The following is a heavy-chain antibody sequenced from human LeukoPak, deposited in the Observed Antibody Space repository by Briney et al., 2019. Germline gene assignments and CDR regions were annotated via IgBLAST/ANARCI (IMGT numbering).Heavy chain of an antibody. CDR1: GFTFGSFA. V-gene: IGHV3-30*04. CDR3: ASHERY. CDR2: ISYDGNNK. Sequence: GGSLRLSCAASGFTFGSFAMHWVRQAPGKGLEWVAVISYDGNNKNHAESVKGRLTVSRDNSKNTLFLQMNSLRSEDTAVYYCASHERYWGQGTLVTVSS. J-gene: IGHJ4*02.